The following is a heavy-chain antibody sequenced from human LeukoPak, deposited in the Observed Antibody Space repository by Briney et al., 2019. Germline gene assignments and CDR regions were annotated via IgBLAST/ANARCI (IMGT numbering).Heavy chain of an antibody. CDR3: ARHPYSGSYHFDY. D-gene: IGHD1-26*01. Sequence: ASVRVSCKASGYIFTGYYMHWVGQAPGQGLEWMGWINPNSGGTNSAQKFQGRVTMTRDTSISTAYMELSRLTSDDTAVYYCARHPYSGSYHFDYWGQGTLVTVPS. CDR2: INPNSGGT. V-gene: IGHV1-2*02. J-gene: IGHJ4*02. CDR1: GYIFTGYY.